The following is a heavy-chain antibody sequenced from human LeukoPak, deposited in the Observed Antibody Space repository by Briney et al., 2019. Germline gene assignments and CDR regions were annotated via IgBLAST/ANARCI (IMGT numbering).Heavy chain of an antibody. CDR1: GYSFNTYW. D-gene: IGHD3-10*01. CDR2: INPGDSDT. CDR3: ARLSDYYGWSSAFDI. V-gene: IGHV5-51*01. Sequence: LGESLKISCKGSGYSFNTYWIGWVRRMPGKGLEWMGIINPGDSDTRYGPSFQGQVTISADKSISTAYLQWSSLKASDTAMYYCARLSDYYGWSSAFDIWGQGTMVTVSS. J-gene: IGHJ3*02.